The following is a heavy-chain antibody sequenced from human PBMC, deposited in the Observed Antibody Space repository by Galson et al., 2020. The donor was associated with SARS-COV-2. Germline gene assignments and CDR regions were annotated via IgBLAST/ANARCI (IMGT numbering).Heavy chain of an antibody. D-gene: IGHD3-16*01. CDR2: IYYSGST. J-gene: IGHJ5*02. CDR3: ASRGVTGLDP. Sequence: SETLSLTCTVSGGSISSSSYYWGWIRQPPGKGLEWIGSIYYSGSTYYNPSLKSRVTISVDTSKNQFSLKLSSVTAADTAVYYCASRGVTGLDPWGQGTLVTVSS. CDR1: GGSISSSSYY. V-gene: IGHV4-39*01.